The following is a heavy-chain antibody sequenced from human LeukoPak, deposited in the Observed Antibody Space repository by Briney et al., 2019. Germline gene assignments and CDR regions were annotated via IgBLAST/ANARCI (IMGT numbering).Heavy chain of an antibody. CDR2: ISISSNYI. V-gene: IGHV3-21*04. J-gene: IGHJ4*02. CDR1: GFTFSRYS. D-gene: IGHD3-9*01. Sequence: GGSLRLSCAASGFTFSRYSMNWVRQAPGKGLEWVSSISISSNYIYYTDSAKGRFTISRDNAKNSLYLQMNSLRAEDTAVYYCAKVSESNYDFLTGYYTPYYFDYWGQGTLVTVSS. CDR3: AKVSESNYDFLTGYYTPYYFDY.